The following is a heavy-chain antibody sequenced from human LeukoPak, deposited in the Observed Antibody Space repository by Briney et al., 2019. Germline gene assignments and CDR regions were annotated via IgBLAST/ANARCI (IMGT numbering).Heavy chain of an antibody. Sequence: GRSLRLSCAASGFTFDDYAMHWIRQAPGKGLEWVSGISWNSGSIGYADSVKGRFTISRDNAKNSLYLQMNSLRAEDTALYYCAKDGLYDILTGPFDYWGQGTLVTVSS. D-gene: IGHD3-9*01. CDR3: AKDGLYDILTGPFDY. CDR2: ISWNSGSI. CDR1: GFTFDDYA. V-gene: IGHV3-9*01. J-gene: IGHJ4*02.